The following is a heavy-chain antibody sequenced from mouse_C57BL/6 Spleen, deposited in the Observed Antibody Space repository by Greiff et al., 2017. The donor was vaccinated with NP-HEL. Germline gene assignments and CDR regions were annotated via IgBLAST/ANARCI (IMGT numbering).Heavy chain of an antibody. J-gene: IGHJ1*03. CDR3: ARYGNYEAYWYFDV. D-gene: IGHD2-1*01. CDR2: INYDGSST. Sequence: EVQLVESEGGLVQPGSSMKLSCTASGFTFSDYSMAWVRQVPEKGLEWVANINYDGSSTYYLDSLKSRFIISRDNAKNILYLQMSSLKSEDTATYYCARYGNYEAYWYFDVWGTGTTVTVSS. CDR1: GFTFSDYS. V-gene: IGHV5-16*01.